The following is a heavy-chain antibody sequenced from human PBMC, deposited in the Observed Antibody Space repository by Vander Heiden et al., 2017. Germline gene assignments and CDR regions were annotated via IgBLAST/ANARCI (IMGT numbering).Heavy chain of an antibody. CDR1: GFTFSNYD. CDR2: IGTAGDT. Sequence: EVQLVESGGALVRPGGSLRLSCAASGFTFSNYDMHWVRQPTGKGLEWVSAIGTAGDTYYPDSLKGRFTIFRETAKNSLYLQMDSLRAGDTAVYYCARGAHINSGFYSYSMDVWGQGTTVTVSS. J-gene: IGHJ6*02. CDR3: ARGAHINSGFYSYSMDV. V-gene: IGHV3-13*01.